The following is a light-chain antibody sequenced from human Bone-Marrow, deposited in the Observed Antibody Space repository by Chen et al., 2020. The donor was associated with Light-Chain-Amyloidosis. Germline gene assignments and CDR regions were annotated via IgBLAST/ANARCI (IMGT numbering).Light chain of an antibody. J-gene: IGKJ4*01. CDR2: CSS. CDR3: QQYGTSPLT. V-gene: IGKV3-20*01. Sequence: EIVFAQSPGTLSLSRGEGANLSCRASQTISSNYLPWYQQKFGQAPTLLIYCSSSRATGIPDRFTGSGSGTDFTLTINRLEPEDFAMYYCQQYGTSPLTFGGGTKVEIK. CDR1: QTISSNY.